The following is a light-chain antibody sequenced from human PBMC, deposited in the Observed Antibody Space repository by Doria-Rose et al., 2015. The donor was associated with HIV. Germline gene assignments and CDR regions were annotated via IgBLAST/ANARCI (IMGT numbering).Light chain of an antibody. CDR2: WAS. V-gene: IGKV4-1*01. CDR3: QQYYDTPS. Sequence: DIRMTQSPESLGMSLGERATLNCKSNQSLLYTSKHYLAWYQQKPGQPPKLLIYWASTRQSGVPARFSGSWSGTDFTLAISSLEAEDVAVYYCQQYYDTPSFGPGTTVDIK. CDR1: QSLLYTSKHY. J-gene: IGKJ3*01.